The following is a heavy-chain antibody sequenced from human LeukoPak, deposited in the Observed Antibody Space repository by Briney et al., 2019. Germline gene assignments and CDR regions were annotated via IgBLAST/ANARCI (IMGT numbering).Heavy chain of an antibody. D-gene: IGHD2-15*01. V-gene: IGHV3-20*04. CDR2: INWNGGTT. CDR1: GFTFDDYG. J-gene: IGHJ6*03. Sequence: GGSLRLSCEAPGFTFDDYGMSWVRQVPGRGLEWVCGINWNGGTTGYADSMKGRFTISRDNGKNSLYLQINSLRAEDTAIYYCAKNGDRGAYCTGGTCYPYFYYYMDVWGKGTTVTI. CDR3: AKNGDRGAYCTGGTCYPYFYYYMDV.